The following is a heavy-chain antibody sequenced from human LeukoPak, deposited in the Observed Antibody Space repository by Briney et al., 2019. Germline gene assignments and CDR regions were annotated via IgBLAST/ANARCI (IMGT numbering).Heavy chain of an antibody. Sequence: GGSLRLCCAASGFTFSSYGMHWVRQAPGKGLEWVAVIWYDGSNKYYADSVKGRFTISRDNSKNTLYLQMNSLRAEDTAVYYWARDQGYGGNSFWDYYYYYGMDVWGQGTTVTVSS. J-gene: IGHJ6*02. D-gene: IGHD2-21*02. V-gene: IGHV3-33*01. CDR3: ARDQGYGGNSFWDYYYYYGMDV. CDR2: IWYDGSNK. CDR1: GFTFSSYG.